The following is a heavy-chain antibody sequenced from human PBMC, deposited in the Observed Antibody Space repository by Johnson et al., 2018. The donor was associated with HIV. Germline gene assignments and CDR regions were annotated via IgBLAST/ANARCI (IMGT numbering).Heavy chain of an antibody. CDR2: ISSSGSTI. J-gene: IGHJ3*02. D-gene: IGHD3-10*01. Sequence: QVQLVESGGGLVQPGGSLRLSCAASGFTFSDYYMNWIRQAPGKGLEWVSYISSSGSTIYYADSVKGRFTISRDNAKNSLYLQMNSLRVYDTAVYYCAREREAGRGAFHIWGQGTMVTVSS. CDR1: GFTFSDYY. V-gene: IGHV3-11*04. CDR3: AREREAGRGAFHI.